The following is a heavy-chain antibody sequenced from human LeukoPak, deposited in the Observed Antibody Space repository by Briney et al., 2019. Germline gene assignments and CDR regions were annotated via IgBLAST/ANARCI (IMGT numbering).Heavy chain of an antibody. J-gene: IGHJ4*02. V-gene: IGHV1-2*02. CDR3: ANSMETPTLDY. D-gene: IGHD2-8*01. Sequence: GASVKVSCKASGYTFTGYYMHWVRQAPGQGLEWMGWINPNSGGTDYAQKFQGRVTMTRDTSISTAYMELSSLRSDNTAMYYCANSMETPTLDYWGQGTLVTASS. CDR1: GYTFTGYY. CDR2: INPNSGGT.